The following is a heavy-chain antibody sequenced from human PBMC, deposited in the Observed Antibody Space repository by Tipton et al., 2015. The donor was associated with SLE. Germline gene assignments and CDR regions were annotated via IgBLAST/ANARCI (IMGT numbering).Heavy chain of an antibody. CDR3: ARTSPPILIRGTGFDP. V-gene: IGHV4-59*11. CDR1: GGSISSHY. D-gene: IGHD2-21*01. CDR2: IYYSGST. J-gene: IGHJ5*02. Sequence: TLSLTCTVSGGSISSHYWSWIRQPPGKGLEWIGYIYYSGSTNYNPSLKSRVTISVDTSKNQFSLKLSSVTAADTAVYYCARTSPPILIRGTGFDPWGQGTLVTVSS.